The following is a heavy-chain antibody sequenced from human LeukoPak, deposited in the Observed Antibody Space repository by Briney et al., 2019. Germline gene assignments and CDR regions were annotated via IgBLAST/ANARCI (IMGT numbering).Heavy chain of an antibody. J-gene: IGHJ3*01. CDR1: GFTFSSYA. D-gene: IGHD2-8*01. V-gene: IGHV3-30-3*01. Sequence: PGGSLRLSCAASGFTFSSYAMHWVRQAPGKGLEWVAVISYDGSNKYYADSVKGRFTISRDNAKNSLYLQMNSLRVEDTAVYYCTCDLDRSDGLWGQGTMVTVSS. CDR2: ISYDGSNK. CDR3: TCDLDRSDGL.